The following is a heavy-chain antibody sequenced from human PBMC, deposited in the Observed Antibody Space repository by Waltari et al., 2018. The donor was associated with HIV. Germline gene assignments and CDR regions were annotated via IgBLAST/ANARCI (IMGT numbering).Heavy chain of an antibody. J-gene: IGHJ3*01. D-gene: IGHD1-26*01. CDR2: VREDGRHD. Sequence: QVHLVESGGAVVQPGGSLSLACTASGVNLNIYDIHWVRQAPGGGVEGGAGVREDGRHDYYGDSVKGRFTISRDNSKNAIFLEMTMLQLEDTAKYYCAKDGAPGRDAIFDSWGQGTLVTV. CDR3: AKDGAPGRDAIFDS. V-gene: IGHV3-30*02. CDR1: GVNLNIYD.